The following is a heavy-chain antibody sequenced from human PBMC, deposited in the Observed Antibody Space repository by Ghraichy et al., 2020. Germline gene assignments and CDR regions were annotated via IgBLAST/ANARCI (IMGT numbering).Heavy chain of an antibody. J-gene: IGHJ6*02. CDR1: GFTFSSYA. CDR2: ISGSGGST. V-gene: IGHV3-23*01. D-gene: IGHD2-21*02. CDR3: AKGRRLSLYYYGMDV. Sequence: GGSLRLSCAASGFTFSSYAMSWVRQAPGKGLEWVSAISGSGGSTYYADSVKGRFTISRDNSKNTLYLQMNSLRAEDTAVYYCAKGRRLSLYYYGMDVWGQGTTVTVSS.